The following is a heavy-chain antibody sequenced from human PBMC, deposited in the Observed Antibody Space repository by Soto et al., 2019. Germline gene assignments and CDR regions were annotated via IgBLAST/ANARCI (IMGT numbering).Heavy chain of an antibody. CDR1: GFTFSSYA. D-gene: IGHD1-26*01. J-gene: IGHJ4*02. CDR3: AKGETGIVGATTIPLPY. Sequence: GGSLRLSCAASGFTFSSYAMSWVRQAPGKGLEWVSAISGSGGSTYYADSVKGRFTISRDNSKNTLYLQMNSLRAEDTAVYYCAKGETGIVGATTIPLPYWGQGTLVTVSS. CDR2: ISGSGGST. V-gene: IGHV3-23*01.